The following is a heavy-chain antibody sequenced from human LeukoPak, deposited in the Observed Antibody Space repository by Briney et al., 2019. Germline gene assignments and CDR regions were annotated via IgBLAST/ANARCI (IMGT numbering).Heavy chain of an antibody. D-gene: IGHD1-26*01. CDR1: GFTFSAYW. J-gene: IGHJ5*02. CDR3: ARVRSGSDDWVDP. CDR2: IDTVGSTT. V-gene: IGHV3-74*03. Sequence: GGSLRLSCAASGFTFSAYWVHWVREAPGKGGVWGSRIDTVGSTTTYADSVKGRFTISRDNAKNTLHLQMSSLPAEDTGVYYCARVRSGSDDWVDPWGQGTLVTVSS.